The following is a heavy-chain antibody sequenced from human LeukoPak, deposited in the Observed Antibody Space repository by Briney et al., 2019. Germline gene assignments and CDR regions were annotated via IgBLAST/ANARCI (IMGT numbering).Heavy chain of an antibody. V-gene: IGHV3-23*01. CDR2: ISGRTGGT. D-gene: IGHD4-17*01. J-gene: IGHJ3*02. CDR3: ARAVYGFDAFDI. Sequence: GGSLRLSCVASGFTFNTNAMSWVRQAPGKGLEWVSAISGRTGGTYYADSVKGRFTISRDNAKNSLYLQMNSLRAEDTAVYYCARAVYGFDAFDIWGQGTTVTVSS. CDR1: GFTFNTNA.